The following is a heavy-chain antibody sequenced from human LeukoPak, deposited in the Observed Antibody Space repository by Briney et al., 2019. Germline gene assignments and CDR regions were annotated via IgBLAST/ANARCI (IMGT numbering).Heavy chain of an antibody. CDR2: IYYSGST. V-gene: IGHV4-30-4*01. CDR3: AGSITMVRGVSSYNWFDP. Sequence: SETLSLTCTVSGGSISSGDYYWSWIRQPPGKGLEWIGYIYYSGSTYYNPSLKSRVTISVDTSKNQFSLKLSSVTAADTAVYYCAGSITMVRGVSSYNWFDPWGQGTLVTVSS. CDR1: GGSISSGDYY. J-gene: IGHJ5*02. D-gene: IGHD3-10*01.